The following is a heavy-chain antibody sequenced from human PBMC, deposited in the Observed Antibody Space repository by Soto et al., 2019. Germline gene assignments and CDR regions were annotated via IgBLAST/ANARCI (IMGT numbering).Heavy chain of an antibody. CDR1: GGSVSSYF. D-gene: IGHD3-10*01. J-gene: IGHJ3*02. V-gene: IGHV4-59*08. CDR3: ARLGGITMVGGVLTAFDI. CDR2: IYYSGST. Sequence: SETLSLSCSVSGGSVSSYFWSWVRQPPGKGLEWIAYIYYSGSTNYNPFLKSRVTISVDASKNQYSLRLRSVTAADTAIYYCARLGGITMVGGVLTAFDIWGQGTMVTVSS.